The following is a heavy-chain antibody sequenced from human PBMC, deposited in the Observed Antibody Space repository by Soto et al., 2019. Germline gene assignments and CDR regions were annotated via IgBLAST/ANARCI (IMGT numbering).Heavy chain of an antibody. D-gene: IGHD3-10*01. CDR2: IWYDGRKQ. CDR3: ARDRRRWSSPNGYYYYGLDV. Sequence: QVQLVESGGGGVQPGGSLRLSCEASGFTFSTYGMNWVRQAPGKGLEWVAVIWYDGRKQSYADSVRGRLTISRDNSKNTLYLQMNSLRVEDTAVYYCARDRRRWSSPNGYYYYGLDVWGQGTTVTVSS. J-gene: IGHJ6*02. CDR1: GFTFSTYG. V-gene: IGHV3-33*01.